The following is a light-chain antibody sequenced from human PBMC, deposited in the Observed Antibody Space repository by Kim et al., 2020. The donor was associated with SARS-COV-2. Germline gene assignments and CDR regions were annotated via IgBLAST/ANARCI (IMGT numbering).Light chain of an antibody. CDR2: KDS. Sequence: SYELTQPPSVSVSPGQTASITCSGDKLGDKYACWYQQKPGQSPVMVIYKDSKRPSGIPERFSGSKSGKTATQTISGTQAMDEADYYCKAWDSRTYVFGTG. J-gene: IGLJ1*01. CDR1: KLGDKY. V-gene: IGLV3-1*01. CDR3: KAWDSRTYV.